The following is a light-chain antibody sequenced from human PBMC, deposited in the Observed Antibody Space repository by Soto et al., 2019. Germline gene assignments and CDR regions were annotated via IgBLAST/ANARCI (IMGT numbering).Light chain of an antibody. CDR2: AAS. CDR3: LQDYNYPWT. V-gene: IGKV1-6*01. J-gene: IGKJ1*01. Sequence: AIQMTQSPSSLSASVGDRVTITCRASQGIRNDLGWYQQKPGKAPKLLISAASSLQSGVPSRFSGSGSGTDFTLTISSLQPEDFATYYCLQDYNYPWTFGQGTKVEIQ. CDR1: QGIRND.